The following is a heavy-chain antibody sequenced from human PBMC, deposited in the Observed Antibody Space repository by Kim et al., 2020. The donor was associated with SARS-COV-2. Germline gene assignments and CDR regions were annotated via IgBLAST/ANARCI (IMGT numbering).Heavy chain of an antibody. Sequence: ASVKVSCKASGYTFSSIAMHWVRQAPGQGLEWMGWMNTNTGDPTYAQGFTGRFVFSLDTSVSTAYLQISSLRAEDTAVYYCAARYISSYFDLWGRGTLVT. J-gene: IGHJ2*01. CDR1: GYTFSSIA. CDR2: MNTNTGDP. CDR3: AARYISSYFDL. D-gene: IGHD6-13*01. V-gene: IGHV7-4-1*02.